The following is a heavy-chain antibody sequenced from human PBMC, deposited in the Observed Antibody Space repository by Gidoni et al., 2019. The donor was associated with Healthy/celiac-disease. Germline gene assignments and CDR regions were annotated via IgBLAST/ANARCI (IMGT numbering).Heavy chain of an antibody. D-gene: IGHD6-13*01. V-gene: IGHV2-70*15. CDR3: ARIRRYSSSWYIYYGMDV. J-gene: IGHJ6*02. CDR1: GFSLSTSGMC. Sequence: QVTLRESGPALVKPTQTLTLTCTFSGFSLSTSGMCVSWLRQPPGKALEWLARIDWDDDKYYSTSLKTMLTISKDTSKNQVVLTMTNMDPVDTATYYCARIRRYSSSWYIYYGMDVWGQGTAVTVSS. CDR2: IDWDDDK.